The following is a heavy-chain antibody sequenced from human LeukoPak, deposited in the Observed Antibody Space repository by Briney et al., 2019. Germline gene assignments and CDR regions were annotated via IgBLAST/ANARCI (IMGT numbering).Heavy chain of an antibody. CDR1: GGSISSGGYS. Sequence: SETLSLTCAVSGGSISSGGYSWSWIRQPPGKGLEWIGYIYHSGSTYYNPSLKSRVTISVDRSKNQFSLKLSSVTAADTAVYYCARGYDSSGYYLSDYWGQGTLVTVSS. J-gene: IGHJ4*02. CDR2: IYHSGST. D-gene: IGHD3-22*01. CDR3: ARGYDSSGYYLSDY. V-gene: IGHV4-30-2*01.